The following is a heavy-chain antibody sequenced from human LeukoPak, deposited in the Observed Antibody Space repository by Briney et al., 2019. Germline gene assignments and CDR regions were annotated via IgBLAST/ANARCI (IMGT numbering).Heavy chain of an antibody. Sequence: SQTLSLTCVISGDSVASNSTACNWIRQSPSRGLEWLGRTYYRSKWYNDYVVSVKSRITINPDTSKNQFSLQLNSVTPEDTAVYYCARGGQGDGYSADEAFDFWGQGTMVTVS. J-gene: IGHJ3*01. D-gene: IGHD5-24*01. V-gene: IGHV6-1*01. CDR3: ARGGQGDGYSADEAFDF. CDR1: GDSVASNSTA. CDR2: TYYRSKWYN.